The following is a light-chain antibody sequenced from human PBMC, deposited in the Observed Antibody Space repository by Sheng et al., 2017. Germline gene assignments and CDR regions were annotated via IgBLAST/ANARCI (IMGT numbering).Light chain of an antibody. CDR1: QSISRY. CDR2: DAY. J-gene: IGKJ4*01. Sequence: EIVLTQSPVTLSLSPGERATLSCRASQSISRYLAWYQQKPGQAPRLLIYDAYNRATGIPARFSGSGSGTDFTLTISSLEPEDFAVYYCLQRSKWPLTFGGGTKVEIK. CDR3: LQRSKWPLT. V-gene: IGKV3-11*01.